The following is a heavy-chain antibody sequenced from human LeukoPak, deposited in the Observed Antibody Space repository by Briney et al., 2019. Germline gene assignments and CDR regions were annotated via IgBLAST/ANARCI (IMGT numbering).Heavy chain of an antibody. Sequence: GASVTVSCKASGYTFTSYGISWVRQAPGQGLEGMGWISAYNGNTNYAQKLQGRVTMTTDTSTSTAYMELRSLRSDDTAVYYCARNLITMVRGGNWFDPWGQGTLVTVSS. D-gene: IGHD3-10*01. CDR1: GYTFTSYG. J-gene: IGHJ5*02. V-gene: IGHV1-18*01. CDR2: ISAYNGNT. CDR3: ARNLITMVRGGNWFDP.